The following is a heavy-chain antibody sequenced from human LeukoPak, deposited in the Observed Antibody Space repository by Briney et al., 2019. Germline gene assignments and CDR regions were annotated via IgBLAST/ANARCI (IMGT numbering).Heavy chain of an antibody. J-gene: IGHJ4*02. CDR1: GFTFSSYG. CDR2: ISYDGSNK. Sequence: GGSLRLSCAASGFTFSSYGMHWVRQAPGKGLEWVAVISYDGSNKYYADSVKGRFTISRDNSKNTLYLQMNSLRAEDTAVYCCAGSSGWSYLDYWGQGTLVTVSS. D-gene: IGHD6-19*01. CDR3: AGSSGWSYLDY. V-gene: IGHV3-30*03.